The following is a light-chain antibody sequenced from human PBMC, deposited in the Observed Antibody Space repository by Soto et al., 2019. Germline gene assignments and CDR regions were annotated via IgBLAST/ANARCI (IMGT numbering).Light chain of an antibody. V-gene: IGLV2-14*01. CDR1: SSDVGGYKY. CDR3: SSYTSSSTVV. CDR2: GVS. Sequence: QSALTQPASVSGSPGQSITISCTGTSSDVGGYKYVSWYQQHPGKAPKLMIYGVSNRPSGVSNRLSGSKSGNTASLTISGLQDEDEADYYCSSYTSSSTVVFGGGTKLTVL. J-gene: IGLJ2*01.